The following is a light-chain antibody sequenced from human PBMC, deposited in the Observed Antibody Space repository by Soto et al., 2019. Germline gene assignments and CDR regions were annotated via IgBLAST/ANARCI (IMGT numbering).Light chain of an antibody. V-gene: IGKV3-15*01. J-gene: IGKJ2*01. CDR1: QSVSTN. CDR2: GAS. CDR3: QQYNDWPSNT. Sequence: EIAMTQSPATLPVSPGERATLSCRASQSVSTNLAWYQQKPGQAPRLLIYGASTRAPGFPARFTGSGSGTEFTLTIRSLQPEDFAVYYCQQYNDWPSNTFGQGTKLEIK.